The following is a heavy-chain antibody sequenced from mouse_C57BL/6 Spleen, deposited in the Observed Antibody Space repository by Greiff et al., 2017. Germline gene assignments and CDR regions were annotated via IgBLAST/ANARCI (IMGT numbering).Heavy chain of an antibody. CDR1: GYTFTSYG. D-gene: IGHD1-1*01. V-gene: IGHV1-81*01. CDR2: IYPRSGNT. Sequence: QVQLQQSGAELARPGASVKLSCKASGYTFTSYGISWVKQRTGQGLEWIGEIYPRSGNTYYNEQFKGKATLTADKSSSTAYMELRSLTSEYAAVYFCARGSTVVATDYWGQGTTLTVSS. CDR3: ARGSTVVATDY. J-gene: IGHJ2*01.